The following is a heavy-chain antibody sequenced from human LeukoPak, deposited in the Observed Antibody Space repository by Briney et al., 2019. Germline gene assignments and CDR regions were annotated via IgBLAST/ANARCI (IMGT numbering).Heavy chain of an antibody. D-gene: IGHD1-26*01. CDR1: GFTFSSYG. CDR2: IRYDGSNK. CDR3: ARRSSIVGATGGFQH. V-gene: IGHV3-30*02. J-gene: IGHJ1*01. Sequence: GGSLRLSCAASGFTFSSYGMHWVRQAPGKGLEWVAFIRYDGSNKYYADSVKGRFTISRDNSKNTLYLQMNSLRAEDTAVYYCARRSSIVGATGGFQHWGQGTLVTVSS.